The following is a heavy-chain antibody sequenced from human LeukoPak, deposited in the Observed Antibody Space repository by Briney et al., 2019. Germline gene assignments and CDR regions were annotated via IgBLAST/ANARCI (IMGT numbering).Heavy chain of an antibody. D-gene: IGHD1-26*01. CDR1: GGSISSYY. V-gene: IGHV4-59*12. CDR3: ARAGILELQLDSWYFDL. J-gene: IGHJ2*01. CDR2: IYYSGST. Sequence: SETLSLTCTVSGGSISSYYWSWIRQPPGKGLEWIGYIYYSGSTNYNPSLKSRVTMSVDTSKNQFSLKLSSVTAADTAVYYCARAGILELQLDSWYFDLWGRGTLVTVSS.